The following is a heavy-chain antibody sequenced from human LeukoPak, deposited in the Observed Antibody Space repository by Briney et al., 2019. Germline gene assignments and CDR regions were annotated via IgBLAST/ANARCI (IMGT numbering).Heavy chain of an antibody. CDR1: GGSISSGDYY. V-gene: IGHV4-30-4*01. Sequence: PSETLSLTCTVSGGSISSGDYYWSWIRQPPGKGLEWIGYIYFSGSTYYNPSLKSRVTISVDTSKNQFSLKLSSVTAADTAVYYCARDFVAAAGRRYFDYWGQGTLVTVSS. CDR2: IYFSGST. CDR3: ARDFVAAAGRRYFDY. D-gene: IGHD6-13*01. J-gene: IGHJ4*02.